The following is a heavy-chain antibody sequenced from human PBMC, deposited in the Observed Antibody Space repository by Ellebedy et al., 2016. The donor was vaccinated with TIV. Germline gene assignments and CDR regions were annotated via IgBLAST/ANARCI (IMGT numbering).Heavy chain of an antibody. D-gene: IGHD1-1*01. CDR2: IIAIFGSA. J-gene: IGHJ6*02. Sequence: ASVKVSCKASGYIFTGYYLHWVRQAPGQGLEWMGGIIAIFGSANYAQKFQGRVTLTADASTSTAYMELSSLRPDDTAVYYCAAGTHLWPQGHYGTDVWGQGTTVTVSS. CDR1: GYIFTGYY. V-gene: IGHV1-69*13. CDR3: AAGTHLWPQGHYGTDV.